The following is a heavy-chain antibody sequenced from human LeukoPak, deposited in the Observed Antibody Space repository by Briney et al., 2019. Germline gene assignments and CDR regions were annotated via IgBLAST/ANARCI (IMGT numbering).Heavy chain of an antibody. CDR3: THCSSTSCYTTHFDY. J-gene: IGHJ4*02. CDR2: IYSGGST. CDR1: GFTVSSNY. D-gene: IGHD2-2*02. Sequence: GGSLRLSCAASGFTVSSNYMSWVRQAPGKGLEWVSVIYSGGSTYYADSVKGRFTISRDNSKNTLYLQMNSLRAEDTAVYYCTHCSSTSCYTTHFDYWGQGTLVTVSS. V-gene: IGHV3-53*01.